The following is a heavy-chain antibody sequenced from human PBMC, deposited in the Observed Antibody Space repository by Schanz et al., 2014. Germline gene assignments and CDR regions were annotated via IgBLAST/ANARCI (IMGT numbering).Heavy chain of an antibody. J-gene: IGHJ6*03. Sequence: EVKLVESGGGLVQPGGSLRLSCAASGFTFSDHFMDWVRQAPGKGLEWVANIKEDGSEKYYVDSVKGRFTISRDNAKNSLYLQMNSLRAEDTAVYYCARPSDSSWYMDVWGKGTTVTVS. CDR1: GFTFSDHF. CDR3: ARPSDSSWYMDV. CDR2: IKEDGSEK. V-gene: IGHV3-7*01. D-gene: IGHD2-21*02.